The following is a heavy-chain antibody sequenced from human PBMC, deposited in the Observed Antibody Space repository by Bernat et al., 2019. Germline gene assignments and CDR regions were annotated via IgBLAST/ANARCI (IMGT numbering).Heavy chain of an antibody. CDR1: GFTFSGSA. CDR2: IISKANSYAQ. D-gene: IGHD4-23*01. Sequence: EVQLVESGGGLVQPGGSLKLSCAASGFTFSGSAMHWVRQASGKGLEWVGRIISKANSYAQAYAASVKGRFTISRDDAKNTEYLQMNSLKTEDTAVYYCTRRQSQGGNSVRVNYYGMDVWGQGTTVTVSS. J-gene: IGHJ6*02. CDR3: TRRQSQGGNSVRVNYYGMDV. V-gene: IGHV3-73*01.